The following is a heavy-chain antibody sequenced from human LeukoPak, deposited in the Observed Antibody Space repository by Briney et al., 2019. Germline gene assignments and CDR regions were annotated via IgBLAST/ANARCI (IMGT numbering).Heavy chain of an antibody. CDR3: ARDNDIYYYDSSGYYA. V-gene: IGHV1-2*02. CDR1: GYTFTGYY. J-gene: IGHJ5*02. Sequence: ASVKVSCKASGYTFTGYYMHWVRQAPGQGLEWMGWINRNSGGRIYAQKFQGRVTMTRDTSISTAYMELSRLRSDDTAVYYCARDNDIYYYDSSGYYAWGQGTLVTVSS. CDR2: INRNSGGR. D-gene: IGHD3-22*01.